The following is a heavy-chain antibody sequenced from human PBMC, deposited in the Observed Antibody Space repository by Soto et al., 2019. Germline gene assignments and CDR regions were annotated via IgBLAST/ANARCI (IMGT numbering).Heavy chain of an antibody. CDR2: ISGSGGST. CDR3: AKIGDYGDLINAFDI. V-gene: IGHV3-23*01. Sequence: GGSLRLSCAASGFTFSSYAMSWVRQASGKGLEWVSAISGSGGSTYYADSVKGRFTISRDNSKNTLYLQMNSLRAEDTAVYYCAKIGDYGDLINAFDIWGQGTMVTVSS. D-gene: IGHD4-17*01. J-gene: IGHJ3*02. CDR1: GFTFSSYA.